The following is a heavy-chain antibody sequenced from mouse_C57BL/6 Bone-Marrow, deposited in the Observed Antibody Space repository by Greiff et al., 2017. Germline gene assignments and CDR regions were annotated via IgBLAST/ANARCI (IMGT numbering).Heavy chain of an antibody. CDR2: IYPGDGDT. CDR3: ARSRVVGYFDV. V-gene: IGHV1-82*01. Sequence: VQLVESGPELVKPGASVKISCKASGYAFSSSWMNWVKQRPGKGLEWIGRIYPGDGDTNYNGKFKGKATLTADKSSSTAYMQLSSLTSEDSAVYFCARSRVVGYFDVWGTGTTVTVSS. CDR1: GYAFSSSW. D-gene: IGHD1-1*01. J-gene: IGHJ1*03.